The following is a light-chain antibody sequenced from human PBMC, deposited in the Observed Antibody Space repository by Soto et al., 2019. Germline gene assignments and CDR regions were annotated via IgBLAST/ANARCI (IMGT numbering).Light chain of an antibody. V-gene: IGLV2-14*01. CDR1: SSDVSGYNF. CDR3: SSYTFSSTLVV. J-gene: IGLJ3*02. CDR2: EVN. Sequence: QSALTQPASVSGSPGQSITISCTGTSSDVSGYNFVSWYQQHPGKAPRLMIFEVNNRPSGVSDRFSGSKSGNTASLTISGLQAEDEADYYCSSYTFSSTLVVFGGGTKLTVL.